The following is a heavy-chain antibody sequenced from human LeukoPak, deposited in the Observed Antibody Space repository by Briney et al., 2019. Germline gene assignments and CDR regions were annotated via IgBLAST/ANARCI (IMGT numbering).Heavy chain of an antibody. D-gene: IGHD6-13*01. V-gene: IGHV4-59*01. CDR3: ARGGSSWFYGGPFDY. CDR1: GGSISSNY. J-gene: IGHJ4*02. CDR2: IYNSGST. Sequence: SETLSLTCTVSGGSISSNYWSWIRQPPGKGLEWIGYIYNSGSTNYNPSLKSRVTISVDTSKNQFSLKLSSVTAADTAVYYCARGGSSWFYGGPFDYWGQGTLVTVSS.